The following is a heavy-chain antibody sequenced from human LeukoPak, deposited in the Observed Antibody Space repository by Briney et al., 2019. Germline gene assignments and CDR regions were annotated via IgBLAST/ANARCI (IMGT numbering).Heavy chain of an antibody. CDR1: GGSFSGYY. Sequence: SETLSLTCAVYGGSFSGYYWSWIRQPPGKGLEWIGEINHSGSTNYNPSLKSRVTISVDTSKNQFSLKLISVTAADTAVYYCARAPGRNTVTTWGQGTLVTVSS. CDR3: ARAPGRNTVTT. V-gene: IGHV4-34*01. J-gene: IGHJ5*02. CDR2: INHSGST. D-gene: IGHD4-17*01.